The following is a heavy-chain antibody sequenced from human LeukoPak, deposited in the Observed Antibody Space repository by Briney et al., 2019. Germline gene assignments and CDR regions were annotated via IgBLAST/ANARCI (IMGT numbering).Heavy chain of an antibody. Sequence: SETLSLTCTVSGGSISSSSYYWGWIRQPPGKGLEWIGSIYYSGSTYYNPSLKSRVTISVDTSKNQFSLKLSSVTAADTAVYYCGFGEFPSFDYWGQGTLVTVPS. CDR3: GFGEFPSFDY. V-gene: IGHV4-39*01. CDR1: GGSISSSSYY. J-gene: IGHJ4*02. CDR2: IYYSGST. D-gene: IGHD3-10*01.